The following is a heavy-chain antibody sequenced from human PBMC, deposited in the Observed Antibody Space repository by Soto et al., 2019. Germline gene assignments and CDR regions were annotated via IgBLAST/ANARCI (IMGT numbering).Heavy chain of an antibody. CDR2: IYYSGST. CDR3: ARDQGDSSGYYNYFDY. J-gene: IGHJ4*02. Sequence: SETLSLTCTVSGGSISSGGYYWSWIRQHPGKGLEWIGYIYYSGSTYYNPSLKSRVTISVDTSKNQFSLKLSSVTAADTAVYYCARDQGDSSGYYNYFDYWGQGTLVTVSS. D-gene: IGHD3-22*01. CDR1: GGSISSGGYY. V-gene: IGHV4-31*03.